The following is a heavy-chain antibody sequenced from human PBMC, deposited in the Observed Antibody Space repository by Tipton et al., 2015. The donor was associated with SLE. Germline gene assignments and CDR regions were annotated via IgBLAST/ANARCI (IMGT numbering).Heavy chain of an antibody. Sequence: SLRLSCAASGFTFSTYAMHWVRQAPGKGLEWVAVMSYDGSNKYYADSVKGRFTISRDNSKNTLYLQMNSLRADDTAVYYCTRIPIADTDCWGQGTLVTVSS. CDR1: GFTFSTYA. V-gene: IGHV3-30*04. CDR3: TRIPIADTDC. J-gene: IGHJ4*02. CDR2: MSYDGSNK.